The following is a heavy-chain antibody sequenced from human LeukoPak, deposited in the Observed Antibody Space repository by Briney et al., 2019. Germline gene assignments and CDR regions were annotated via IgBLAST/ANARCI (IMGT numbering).Heavy chain of an antibody. CDR3: ARDSEGWFDY. CDR2: INQDGSEK. Sequence: GGSLRLSCAASGFTFSDYWMTWVRQAPGKGLEWVANINQDGSEKNYVDSVKGRFTISRDNAKNSLYLQMNSLRAEDTAVYYCARDSEGWFDYWGQGTLVTVSS. V-gene: IGHV3-7*01. CDR1: GFTFSDYW. D-gene: IGHD1-26*01. J-gene: IGHJ4*02.